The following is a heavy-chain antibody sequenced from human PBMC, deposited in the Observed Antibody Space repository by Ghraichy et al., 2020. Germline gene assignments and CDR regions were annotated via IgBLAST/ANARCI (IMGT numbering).Heavy chain of an antibody. CDR2: INHSGST. V-gene: IGHV4-34*01. J-gene: IGHJ4*02. D-gene: IGHD2-15*01. CDR3: ARTTTDCSGGSCYFDY. Sequence: SETLSLTCAVYGGSFSGYYWSWIRQPPGKGLEWIGEINHSGSTNYNPSLKSRVTISVDTSKNQFSLKLSSVTAADTAVYYCARTTTDCSGGSCYFDYWGQGTLVTVSS. CDR1: GGSFSGYY.